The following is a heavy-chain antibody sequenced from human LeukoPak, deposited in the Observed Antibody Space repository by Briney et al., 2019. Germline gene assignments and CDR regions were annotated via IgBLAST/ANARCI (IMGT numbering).Heavy chain of an antibody. J-gene: IGHJ4*02. CDR3: ARRQVRPERFDY. D-gene: IGHD6-25*01. CDR2: IFYSGST. CDR1: GGSISSSSYY. Sequence: SETLSLTCTVSGGSISSSSYYWGWIRQPPGKGLEWIGSIFYSGSTFYNPFLKSRVTISVDTSKNQFSLKLSSVTAADTAMYYCARRQVRPERFDYWGQGTLVTVSS. V-gene: IGHV4-39*07.